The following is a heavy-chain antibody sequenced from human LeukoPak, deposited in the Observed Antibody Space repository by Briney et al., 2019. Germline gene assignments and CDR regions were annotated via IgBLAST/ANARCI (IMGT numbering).Heavy chain of an antibody. Sequence: ASVKVSCKASGYTFTSYAMNWVRQAPGQGLEWMGWINPNSGDTNYAQKFQGWVTMTRDTSISTAYMEASRLRSDDTAVYYCARALGSGGFFLYGYWGQGTLVTVSS. CDR2: INPNSGDT. D-gene: IGHD3-10*01. J-gene: IGHJ4*02. CDR3: ARALGSGGFFLYGY. CDR1: GYTFTSYA. V-gene: IGHV1-2*04.